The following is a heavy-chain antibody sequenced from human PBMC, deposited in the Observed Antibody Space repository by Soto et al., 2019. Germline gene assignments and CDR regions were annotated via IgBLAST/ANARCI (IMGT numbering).Heavy chain of an antibody. V-gene: IGHV3-23*01. D-gene: IGHD6-19*01. Sequence: GGSPGLSGTACRLTFYSSMMTGVLQTPGRGLAWISTITADGGGTFFADSVKGRFTISRDNSKNTLYLQMDNLRAEDTALYYCANDRGGSGWPEFDCWGQGTQVTVPS. CDR3: ANDRGGSGWPEFDC. CDR2: ITADGGGT. CDR1: RLTFYSSM. J-gene: IGHJ4*02.